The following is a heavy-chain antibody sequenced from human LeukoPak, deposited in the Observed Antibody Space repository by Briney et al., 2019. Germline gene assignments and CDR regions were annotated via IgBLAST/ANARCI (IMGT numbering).Heavy chain of an antibody. CDR3: AKTVFLAGWHFDQ. J-gene: IGHJ4*02. CDR2: ISTSGSA. Sequence: SETLSLTCTVSGGSISNYYWSWIRQPAEKGLEWIGRISTSGSANYNPSLQSRVIMSVDTSKNQFSLKLRSVSAADTAVYYCAKTVFLAGWHFDQWGQGTLVTVSS. V-gene: IGHV4-4*07. D-gene: IGHD3-9*01. CDR1: GGSISNYY.